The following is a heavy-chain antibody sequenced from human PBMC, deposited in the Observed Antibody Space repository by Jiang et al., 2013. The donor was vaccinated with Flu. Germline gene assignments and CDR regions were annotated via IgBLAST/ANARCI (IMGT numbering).Heavy chain of an antibody. D-gene: IGHD3-3*01. J-gene: IGHJ4*02. CDR3: ARHFFLSSLSQWTPFDY. V-gene: IGHV2-70*01. Sequence: KPTQTLTLTCTFSGFSLSTSGMCVSWIRQPPGKALEWLALIHWDDDKYYSTSLKTRLTISKDTSKNRVVLTMTNMDPVDTGTYYCARHFFLSSLSQWTPFDYWGQGTLVTVSS. CDR2: IHWDDDK. CDR1: GFSLSTSGMC.